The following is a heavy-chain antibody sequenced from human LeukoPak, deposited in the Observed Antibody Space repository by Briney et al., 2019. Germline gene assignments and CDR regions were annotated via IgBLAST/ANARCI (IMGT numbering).Heavy chain of an antibody. J-gene: IGHJ5*02. V-gene: IGHV4-59*01. Sequence: PSETLSLTCTVSDGSISDYSWSWIRQPPGKGLEWIGYIYYSGSTNYNPSLKSRVTISLDTSKNQFSLKLSSVTAAGTAVYYCARDAIVGATNWFDPWGQGTLVTVSS. CDR2: IYYSGST. CDR1: DGSISDYS. D-gene: IGHD1-26*01. CDR3: ARDAIVGATNWFDP.